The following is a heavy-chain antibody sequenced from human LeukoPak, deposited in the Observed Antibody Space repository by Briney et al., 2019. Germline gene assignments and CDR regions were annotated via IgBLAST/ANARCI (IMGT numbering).Heavy chain of an antibody. J-gene: IGHJ4*02. D-gene: IGHD7-27*01. CDR2: LSNRGSDI. Sequence: GGSLRLSCAVSGFAFSDHYMTWIRQAPGKGLEYISYLSNRGSDIFYADSVKGRFSISRDNAKNSLYLQMNSLRVEDTAMYYCARGHWGLDYWGQGTLVTVSS. V-gene: IGHV3-11*01. CDR1: GFAFSDHY. CDR3: ARGHWGLDY.